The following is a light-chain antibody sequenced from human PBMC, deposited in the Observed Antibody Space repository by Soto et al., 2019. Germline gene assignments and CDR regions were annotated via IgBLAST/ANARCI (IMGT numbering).Light chain of an antibody. CDR1: QRVSSS. CDR2: DAS. V-gene: IGKV3-20*01. Sequence: IVLTQSPGTLFSSPGERATLSCRASQRVSSSLAWYQQKLGQAPRLLIFDASSRATGIPDRFSGSGSGTDFTLTISRLEPEDFAVFYCQQYGTSPWTFGQGTKVEIK. J-gene: IGKJ1*01. CDR3: QQYGTSPWT.